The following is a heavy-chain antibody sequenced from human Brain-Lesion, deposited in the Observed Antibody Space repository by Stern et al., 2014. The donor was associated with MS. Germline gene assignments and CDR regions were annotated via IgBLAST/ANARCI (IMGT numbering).Heavy chain of an antibody. D-gene: IGHD3-3*01. CDR1: GYIFTGYY. CDR2: INPNTGAA. CDR3: ARVQRGITIFGVVTDYYYLGMDV. Sequence: QVQLVQSGAEVKKPGASVKVSCKTSGYIFTGYYIHWVRQAPGQGLERMAWINPNTGAAKYAQKFQGRGTITRDPSTSTAYVELSSLTSDDTAVYYCARVQRGITIFGVVTDYYYLGMDVWGQGTTVTVSS. V-gene: IGHV1-2*02. J-gene: IGHJ6*02.